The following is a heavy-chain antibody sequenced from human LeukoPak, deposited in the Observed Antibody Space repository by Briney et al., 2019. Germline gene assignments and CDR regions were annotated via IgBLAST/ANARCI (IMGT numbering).Heavy chain of an antibody. Sequence: GGSLRLSCAASGFTFSTYWMSWVRLAPGKGLEWVANINQDGSETFYVDSVKGRFTISRDNGKNSMFVQMDSLRAEDTAVYYCVRDGPGGIEARKRYYGMDVWGQGTTVSVSS. CDR3: VRDGPGGIEARKRYYGMDV. CDR2: INQDGSET. J-gene: IGHJ6*02. CDR1: GFTFSTYW. V-gene: IGHV3-7*05. D-gene: IGHD6-6*01.